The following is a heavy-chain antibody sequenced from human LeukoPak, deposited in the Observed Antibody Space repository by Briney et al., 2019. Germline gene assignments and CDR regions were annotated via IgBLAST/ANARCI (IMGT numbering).Heavy chain of an antibody. J-gene: IGHJ4*02. V-gene: IGHV3-66*02. CDR3: ARVMGYYYDSSGYYYFDY. CDR2: IYSGGST. Sequence: GGSLRLSCAAPGFTVSSNYMSWVRQAPGKGLEWVSVIYSGGSTYYADSVKGRFTISRDNSKNTLYLQMNSLRAEDTAVYYCARVMGYYYDSSGYYYFDYWGQGTLVTVSS. D-gene: IGHD3-22*01. CDR1: GFTVSSNY.